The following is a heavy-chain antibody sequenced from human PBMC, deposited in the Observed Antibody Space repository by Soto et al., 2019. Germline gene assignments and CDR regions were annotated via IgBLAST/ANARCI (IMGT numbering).Heavy chain of an antibody. J-gene: IGHJ4*02. CDR2: IIPIFGTA. CDR1: GGTFSSYA. CDR3: ARVSDSGSGSYYGY. D-gene: IGHD3-10*01. V-gene: IGHV1-69*06. Sequence: GASVKVSCKASGGTFSSYAISWVRQAPGQGLEWMGGIIPIFGTANYAQKFQGRVTITADKSTSTAYMELSSLRSEDTAVYYCARVSDSGSGSYYGYWGQGTLVTVSS.